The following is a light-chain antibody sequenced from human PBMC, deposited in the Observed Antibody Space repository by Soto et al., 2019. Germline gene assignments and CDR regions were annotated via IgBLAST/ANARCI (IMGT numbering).Light chain of an antibody. J-gene: IGKJ1*01. CDR3: HQLQTYPRT. CDR1: EGISTF. V-gene: IGKV1-9*01. Sequence: DIQLTQSPSFLSASVGDRVTITCRASEGISTFLAWYQQKPGKAPKLLIYAASTLHSGVPSRFSGSGSGTEFTLTISSLQPEDFGTYYCHQLQTYPRTFGQGTKVDIK. CDR2: AAS.